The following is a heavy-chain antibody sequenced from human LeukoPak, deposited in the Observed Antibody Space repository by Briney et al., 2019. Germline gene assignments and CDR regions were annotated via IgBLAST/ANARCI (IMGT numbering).Heavy chain of an antibody. CDR2: IYYSEST. CDR1: GGSISSYY. Sequence: SETLSLTCTVSGGSISSYYWSWIRQPPGKGLEWIGYIYYSESTNYNHSLKSRVTISVDTSKNPFSLKLNSVTAADTAVYYCARATGDRAYYYYYYMDVWGKGTTVTVSS. D-gene: IGHD3-10*01. J-gene: IGHJ6*03. V-gene: IGHV4-59*01. CDR3: ARATGDRAYYYYYYMDV.